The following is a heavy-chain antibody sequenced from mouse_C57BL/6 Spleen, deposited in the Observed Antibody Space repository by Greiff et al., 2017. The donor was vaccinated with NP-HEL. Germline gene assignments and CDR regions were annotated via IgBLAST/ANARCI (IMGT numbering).Heavy chain of an antibody. D-gene: IGHD2-4*01. CDR1: GYTFTSYW. CDR3: ARPAFYYDYDGGFAY. J-gene: IGHJ3*01. Sequence: QVQLQQPGTELVKPGASVKLSCKASGYTFTSYWMHWVKQRPGQGLEWIGNINPSNGGTNYNEKFKSKATLTVDKSSSTAYMQLSSLTSEDSAVYDCARPAFYYDYDGGFAYWGQGTLVTVSA. V-gene: IGHV1-53*01. CDR2: INPSNGGT.